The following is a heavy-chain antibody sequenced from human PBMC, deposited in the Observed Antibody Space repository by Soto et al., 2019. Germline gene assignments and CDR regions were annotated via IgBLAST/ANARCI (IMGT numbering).Heavy chain of an antibody. CDR3: ARESEDLTPNFGY. Sequence: PGGSLRLSCAASGFIFTRYSMNWVRQAPGKGLEWVSSISSTTNYIYYGDSMKGRFTISRDNAKNSLYLEMNSLRAEDTAVYYCARESEDLTPNFGYWGQGTLVTVSS. V-gene: IGHV3-21*06. J-gene: IGHJ4*02. CDR2: ISSTTNYI. CDR1: GFIFTRYS.